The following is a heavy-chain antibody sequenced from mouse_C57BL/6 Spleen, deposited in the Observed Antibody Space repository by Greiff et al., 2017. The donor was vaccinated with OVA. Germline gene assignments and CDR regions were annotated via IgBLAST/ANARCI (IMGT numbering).Heavy chain of an antibody. J-gene: IGHJ3*01. V-gene: IGHV1-50*01. CDR3: ARASYGSSYGVAY. Sequence: QVQLQQPGPELVKPGASVKLSCKASGYTFTSYWMQWVKQRPGQGLEWIGEIDPSDSYTNYNQKFKGKATLTVDTSSSTAYMQLSSLTSEDSAVYYCARASYGSSYGVAYWGQGTLVTVSA. CDR2: IDPSDSYT. CDR1: GYTFTSYW. D-gene: IGHD1-1*01.